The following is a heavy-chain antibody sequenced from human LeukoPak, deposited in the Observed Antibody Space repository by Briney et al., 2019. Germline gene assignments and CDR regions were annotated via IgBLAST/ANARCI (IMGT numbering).Heavy chain of an antibody. CDR2: ISSSSSYI. V-gene: IGHV3-21*01. CDR3: ARERAARSVPYFDY. J-gene: IGHJ4*02. D-gene: IGHD6-6*01. CDR1: GFTFSSYS. Sequence: KSGGSLRLSCAASGFTFSSYSMNWVRQAPGKGLEWVSSISSSSSYIYYADSVKGRFTISRDNAKNSLYLQMNSLRAEDTAVYYCARERAARSVPYFDYWGQGTLVTVPS.